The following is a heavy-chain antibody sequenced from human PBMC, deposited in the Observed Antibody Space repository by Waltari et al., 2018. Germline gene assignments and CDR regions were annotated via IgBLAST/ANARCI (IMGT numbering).Heavy chain of an antibody. CDR3: ARLERLPVVAAPSLDY. CDR2: INPNSVGT. V-gene: IGHV1-2*06. Sequence: QVQLVQSGAEVKKPGASVKVSCKASGYTFTGYYMHWVRQAPGQGREWMGRINPNSVGTNYAQKFQGRVTMTRDTSISTAYMELSRLRSDDTAVYYCARLERLPVVAAPSLDYWGQGTLVTVSS. CDR1: GYTFTGYY. D-gene: IGHD2-15*01. J-gene: IGHJ4*02.